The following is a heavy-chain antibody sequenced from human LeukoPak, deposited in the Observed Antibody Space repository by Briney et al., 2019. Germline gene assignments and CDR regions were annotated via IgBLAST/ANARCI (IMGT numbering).Heavy chain of an antibody. CDR1: GGSFSGYY. Sequence: PSETLSLTCAVYGGSFSGYYWSWIRQPPGKGLEWIGEINHSGSTNYNPSLKSRVTISVDTSKNQFSLKLSSVTAADTAVYYCAHGSSGYYNAFDIWGQGTMVTVSS. D-gene: IGHD3-22*01. V-gene: IGHV4-34*01. CDR2: INHSGST. CDR3: AHGSSGYYNAFDI. J-gene: IGHJ3*02.